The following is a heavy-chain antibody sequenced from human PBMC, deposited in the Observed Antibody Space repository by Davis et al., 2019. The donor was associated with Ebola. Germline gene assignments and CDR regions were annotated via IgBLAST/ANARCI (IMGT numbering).Heavy chain of an antibody. D-gene: IGHD6-19*01. Sequence: ASVKVSCKASGYTFTSYGISWVRQAPGQGLEWMGWISAYNGNTNYAQKLQGRVTITRDTSASTAYMELSSLRSEDTAVYYCARDSIGWYYFDYWGQGTLVTVSS. J-gene: IGHJ4*02. V-gene: IGHV1-18*01. CDR2: ISAYNGNT. CDR3: ARDSIGWYYFDY. CDR1: GYTFTSYG.